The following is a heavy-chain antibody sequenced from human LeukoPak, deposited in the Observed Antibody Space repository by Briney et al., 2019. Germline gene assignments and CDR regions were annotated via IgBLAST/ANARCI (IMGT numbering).Heavy chain of an antibody. CDR2: IYTSGST. CDR3: AGDHYYYGPGIYSLDY. V-gene: IGHV4-4*07. J-gene: IGHJ4*02. CDR1: GGSISSYY. D-gene: IGHD3-10*01. Sequence: KSSETLSPTCAVSGGSISSYYWSWIRQPAGKGLEWIGRIYTSGSTNYNPSLKSRVTMSVDTSKNQFSLKLSSVTAADTAVYYCAGDHYYYGPGIYSLDYWGQGTLVTVSS.